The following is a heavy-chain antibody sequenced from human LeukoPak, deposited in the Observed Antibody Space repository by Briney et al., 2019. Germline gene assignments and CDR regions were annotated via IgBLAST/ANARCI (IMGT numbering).Heavy chain of an antibody. CDR3: AKPQSDNWFDP. V-gene: IGHV3-23*01. Sequence: PGGSLRLSCAASGFTFSGFWMHWVRHPPGKGLEWVSAISGSGGSTYYADSVKGRFTISRDNSKNTLYLQMNSLRAEDTAVYYCAKPQSDNWFDPWGQGTLVTVSS. J-gene: IGHJ5*02. CDR1: GFTFSGFW. CDR2: ISGSGGST.